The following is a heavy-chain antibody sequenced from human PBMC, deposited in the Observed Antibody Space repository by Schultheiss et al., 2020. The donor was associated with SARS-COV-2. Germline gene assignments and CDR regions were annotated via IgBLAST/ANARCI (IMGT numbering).Heavy chain of an antibody. CDR2: ISGSGGTT. D-gene: IGHD6-19*01. J-gene: IGHJ5*02. CDR3: AKYGRKAVAGADDWFDP. Sequence: GESLKISCVASGFTFSSYAMSWVRQAPGKGLEWVSAISGSGGTTYYADSVKGRFTISRDNSKNTLYLRMNSLRAEDTAVYYCAKYGRKAVAGADDWFDPWGQGTLVTVSS. CDR1: GFTFSSYA. V-gene: IGHV3-23*01.